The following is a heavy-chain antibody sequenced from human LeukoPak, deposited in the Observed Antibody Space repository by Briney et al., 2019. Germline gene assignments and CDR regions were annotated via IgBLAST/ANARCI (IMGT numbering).Heavy chain of an antibody. CDR3: AKPVGVMAYFDY. CDR1: GFTFSSYG. D-gene: IGHD3-10*01. J-gene: IGHJ4*02. V-gene: IGHV3-30*18. CDR2: ISYDGSNK. Sequence: PGRSLRLSCAASGFTFSSYGMHWVRQAPGKGLEWVAVISYDGSNKYCADSVKGRFTISRDNSKNTLYLQMNSLRAEDTAVYYCAKPVGVMAYFDYWGQGTLVTVSS.